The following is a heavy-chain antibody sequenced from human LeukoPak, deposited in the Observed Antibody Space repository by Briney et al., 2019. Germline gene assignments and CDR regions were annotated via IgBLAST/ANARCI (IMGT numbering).Heavy chain of an antibody. CDR3: ATVDYDILTGYHDY. CDR2: ISGSGGST. V-gene: IGHV3-23*01. Sequence: GGSLRLSCAASGFTFSSYAMSWVRQAPGKGLEWVSAISGSGGSTYYADSVKGRFTISRDNSKDTLYLQMNSLRAEDTAVYYCATVDYDILTGYHDYWGQGTLVTVSS. D-gene: IGHD3-9*01. J-gene: IGHJ4*02. CDR1: GFTFSSYA.